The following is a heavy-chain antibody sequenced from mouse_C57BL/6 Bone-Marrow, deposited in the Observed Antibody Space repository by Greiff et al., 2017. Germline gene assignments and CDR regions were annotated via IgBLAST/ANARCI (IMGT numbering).Heavy chain of an antibody. CDR2: IHPNSGST. Sequence: VQLQQPGAELVKLGASVKLSCKASGYTFTSYWMHWVKQRPGQGLEWIGMIHPNSGSTNYNEKFKSKATLTVDKSSSTAYMQLSSLTSEDSAVYYCARSRYGPWYFDVWGTGTTVTVSS. J-gene: IGHJ1*03. CDR3: ARSRYGPWYFDV. CDR1: GYTFTSYW. D-gene: IGHD2-10*02. V-gene: IGHV1-64*01.